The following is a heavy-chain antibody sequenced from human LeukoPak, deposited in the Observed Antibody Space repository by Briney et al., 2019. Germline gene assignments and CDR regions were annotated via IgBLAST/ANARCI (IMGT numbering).Heavy chain of an antibody. J-gene: IGHJ4*02. D-gene: IGHD6-13*01. CDR1: GFTFSSYS. CDR3: ARGLQQLVRGGVNY. Sequence: GGSLRLSCAASGFTFSSYSMNWVRQAPGKGLEWVSSISSSSSYIYYADSVKGRFTISRDNAKNSLYLQMNSLRAEDTAVYYCARGLQQLVRGGVNYWGQGTLVTVSS. CDR2: ISSSSSYI. V-gene: IGHV3-21*04.